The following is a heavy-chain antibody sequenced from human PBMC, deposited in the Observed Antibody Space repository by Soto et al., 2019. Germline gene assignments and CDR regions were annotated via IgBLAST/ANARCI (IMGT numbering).Heavy chain of an antibody. CDR1: GFTFSRHG. V-gene: IGHV3-23*01. J-gene: IGHJ4*02. D-gene: IGHD6-13*01. CDR2: INPSGDST. CDR3: AKMDVSTAGSFDY. Sequence: GGSLRLSCVASGFTFSRHGLSWVRQAPGKGLEGGSTINPSGDSTFYADSVKGRFTISRDNSKHTLSLQMNSLSVGDQAVHLCAKMDVSTAGSFDYWGQGALVTVSS.